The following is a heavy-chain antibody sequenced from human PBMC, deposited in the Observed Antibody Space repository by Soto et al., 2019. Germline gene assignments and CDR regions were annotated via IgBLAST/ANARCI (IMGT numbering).Heavy chain of an antibody. V-gene: IGHV4-39*01. Sequence: PSETLSLTCIVSGDSISSSSYYLVWIRQPPGKGLEWIGSIYYSGTTYYNPSLESRVTISIDTSKNQFSLKVSSLTAADTAVYYCAKTGPYDILTYWYFDLWGRGTLVTVSS. CDR2: IYYSGTT. D-gene: IGHD3-9*01. J-gene: IGHJ2*01. CDR3: AKTGPYDILTYWYFDL. CDR1: GDSISSSSYY.